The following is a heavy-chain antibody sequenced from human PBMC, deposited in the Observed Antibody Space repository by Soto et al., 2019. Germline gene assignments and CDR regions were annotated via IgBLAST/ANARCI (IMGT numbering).Heavy chain of an antibody. Sequence: QVQLVQSGAEVKKPGSSVKVSCKASGGTFSTHAIIWVRQAPGHGLEWMGGIIPISGTTYYTQQFQGRVTITADEPTNTAVMELSSLKSDDTAVFYCARGYCSGGNCYSGMDVWGQGTIVTVSS. J-gene: IGHJ6*02. V-gene: IGHV1-69*01. CDR2: IIPISGTT. CDR3: ARGYCSGGNCYSGMDV. CDR1: GGTFSTHA. D-gene: IGHD2-15*01.